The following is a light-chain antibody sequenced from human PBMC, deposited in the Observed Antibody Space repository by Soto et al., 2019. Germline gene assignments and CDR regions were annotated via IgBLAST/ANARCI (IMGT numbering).Light chain of an antibody. V-gene: IGKV3-15*01. CDR3: QQYKNWPYT. J-gene: IGKJ2*01. Sequence: EIVMTQSPATLSVSPGERATLSCRASQSVSSFFAWYQQKPGQAPRLLIYGASTRATDIPARFSGGGSGTEFTLTISSLQSEDFAVYYCQQYKNWPYTFGQGTKLEIK. CDR2: GAS. CDR1: QSVSSF.